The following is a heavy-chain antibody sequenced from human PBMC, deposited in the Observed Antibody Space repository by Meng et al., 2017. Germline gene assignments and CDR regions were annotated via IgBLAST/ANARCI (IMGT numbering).Heavy chain of an antibody. CDR3: AREPGYSGSWTDIDD. J-gene: IGHJ4*02. V-gene: IGHV3-30*01. CDR2: ISYDGSNK. Sequence: GESLKISCTASGLTFGDCALSWFRQAPGKGLEWVAVISYDGSNKFYADSVKGRFTISRDNSKNTLYLQMNSLRGEDTAVYHCAREPGYSGSWTDIDDWGQGTLVTVSS. D-gene: IGHD6-13*01. CDR1: GLTFGDCA.